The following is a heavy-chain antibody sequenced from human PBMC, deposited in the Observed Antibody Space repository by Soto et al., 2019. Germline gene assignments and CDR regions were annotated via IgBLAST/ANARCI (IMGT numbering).Heavy chain of an antibody. CDR1: GFPFNEAW. J-gene: IGHJ6*02. CDR2: IKTSAGGGAT. D-gene: IGHD2-15*01. Sequence: EVQLVESAGGLVKPGGSLGLSGLAPGFPFNEAWMNWVGQAPGKGREWAGRIKTSAGGGATDYAAPVQGRFTISRDDSKNALYLHMNSLRTEDTAIYYCTTGSVEGIWGQGTTVTVSS. V-gene: IGHV3-15*07. CDR3: TTGSVEGI.